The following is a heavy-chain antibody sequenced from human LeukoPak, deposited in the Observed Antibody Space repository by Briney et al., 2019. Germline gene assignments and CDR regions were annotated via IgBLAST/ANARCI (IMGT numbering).Heavy chain of an antibody. CDR3: ARGPLGSTVTTRAQYFQQ. CDR1: GGSFSGYY. Sequence: SETLSLTCAVYGGSFSGYYWSWIRQPPGKGLEWIGEINYSGSTNYNPSLKSRVTISVDTSKNQFSLKLSSVTAADTAVYYCARGPLGSTVTTRAQYFQQWGQGTLVTVSS. V-gene: IGHV4-34*01. CDR2: INYSGST. D-gene: IGHD4-17*01. J-gene: IGHJ1*01.